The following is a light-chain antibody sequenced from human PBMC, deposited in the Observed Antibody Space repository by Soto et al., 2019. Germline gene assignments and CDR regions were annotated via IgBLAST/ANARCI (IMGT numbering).Light chain of an antibody. CDR1: QSISSW. J-gene: IGKJ1*01. Sequence: DLQGTRCPSTLSPSAGDRVTTTCRGRQSISSWLAWYQQKPEKAPKLLIYDASSLESGVRSTLSGSGSGTEFTLTISSLQPDDVATDYYHQHNSYSPLTFGQGTKVDI. V-gene: IGKV1-5*01. CDR3: HQHNSYSPLT. CDR2: DAS.